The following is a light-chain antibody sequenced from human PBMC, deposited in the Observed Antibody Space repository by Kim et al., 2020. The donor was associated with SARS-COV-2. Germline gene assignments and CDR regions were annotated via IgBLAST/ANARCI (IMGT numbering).Light chain of an antibody. CDR1: QAINNY. V-gene: IGKV1-27*01. CDR3: QEYDGAPWT. J-gene: IGKJ1*01. Sequence: ASVGDRVTITCRASQAINNYLAWYQDKPGKVPKLLIYDATALQSGFPSRFSGSGSGTDFTLTISSLQPEDVATYYCQEYDGAPWTFGQGTKVEIK. CDR2: DAT.